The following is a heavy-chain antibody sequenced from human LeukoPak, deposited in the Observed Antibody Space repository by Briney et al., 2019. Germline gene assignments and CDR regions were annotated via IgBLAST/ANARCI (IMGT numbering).Heavy chain of an antibody. V-gene: IGHV3-23*01. CDR1: GLTVSSYG. CDR2: IIGSAVNT. CDR3: AKYTSGTSYRGLDQ. D-gene: IGHD3-10*01. J-gene: IGHJ4*02. Sequence: GGSLRLSCGASGLTVSSYGMSWVRQAPGKGLEWVSTIIGSAVNTYYADSVEGRFTISRDDSKNTVYLQMNSLRAEDTAVYSCAKYTSGTSYRGLDQWGQGTLVTVS.